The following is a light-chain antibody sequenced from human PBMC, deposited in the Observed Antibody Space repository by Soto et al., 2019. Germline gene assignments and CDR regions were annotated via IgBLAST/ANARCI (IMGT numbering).Light chain of an antibody. CDR2: EVS. CDR3: SSYTSIGTVL. V-gene: IGLV2-14*01. CDR1: SSDVGGYNY. J-gene: IGLJ2*01. Sequence: QSVLTQSASVSGSPGQSITISCTGTSSDVGGYNYVSWYQQHPGKAPKLMIYEVSKWPSGVSNRFSGSKSGNTASLTISGLQAEDEADYYCSSYTSIGTVLFGGGTKLTVL.